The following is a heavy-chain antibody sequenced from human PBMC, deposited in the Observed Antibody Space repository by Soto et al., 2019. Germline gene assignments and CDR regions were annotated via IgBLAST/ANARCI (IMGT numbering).Heavy chain of an antibody. CDR1: GYTFSMSG. V-gene: IGHV1-18*01. J-gene: IGHJ6*02. Sequence: QVQLVQSGAEVKKPGASVKASCKSSGYTFSMSGISWVRQAPGQGLEWMGWISGYNGNTNYEQKFQDRVTMTTDTSTNTAYMELRSLRSDDTAVYYCAREGPRPYYYYGMDVWGQGTTVTVSS. CDR2: ISGYNGNT. CDR3: AREGPRPYYYYGMDV.